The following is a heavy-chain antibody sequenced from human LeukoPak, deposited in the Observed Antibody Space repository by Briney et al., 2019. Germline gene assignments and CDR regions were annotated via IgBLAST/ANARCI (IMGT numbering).Heavy chain of an antibody. D-gene: IGHD6-19*01. V-gene: IGHV3-7*01. CDR1: GFTFSRNW. CDR2: IKQDGSEM. J-gene: IGHJ4*02. CDR3: ARDSSGNGWSSF. Sequence: PGGSLRLSCAASGFTFSRNWMTWVRQAPGKGLEWVANIKQDGSEMHYVDSVKGRFTISRDNAKNSLYLQMNSLRAEDTAVYYCARDSSGNGWSSFWGQGTLVTVSS.